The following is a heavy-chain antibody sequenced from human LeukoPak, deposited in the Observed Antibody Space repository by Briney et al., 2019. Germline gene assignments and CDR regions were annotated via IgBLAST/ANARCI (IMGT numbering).Heavy chain of an antibody. CDR2: VYFDGST. V-gene: IGHV4-39*02. J-gene: IGHJ4*02. D-gene: IGHD3-10*01. CDR3: ARDLGPYGSGSYYKTGGD. Sequence: PSETLSLTCSVSGDFIGSSSYYWGWIRQPPGRGLEWIGNVYFDGSTRYDPSLKSRVSIFVDTSKNQFSLKLSSVTAADTAVYYCARDLGPYGSGSYYKTGGDWGQGTLVTVSS. CDR1: GDFIGSSSYY.